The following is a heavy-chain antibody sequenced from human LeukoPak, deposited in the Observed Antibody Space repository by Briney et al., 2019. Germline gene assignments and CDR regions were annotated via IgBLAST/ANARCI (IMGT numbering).Heavy chain of an antibody. CDR3: ARHVKVPAAIQVDWFDP. CDR1: GGSFSGYY. V-gene: IGHV4-34*01. D-gene: IGHD2-2*02. CDR2: INHSGST. J-gene: IGHJ5*02. Sequence: SETLSLTCAVYGGSFSGYYWSWIRQPPGKGLEWIGEINHSGSTNYNPSLKSRVTISVDTSKNQFSLKLSSVTAADTAVYYCARHVKVPAAIQVDWFDPWGQGTLVTVSS.